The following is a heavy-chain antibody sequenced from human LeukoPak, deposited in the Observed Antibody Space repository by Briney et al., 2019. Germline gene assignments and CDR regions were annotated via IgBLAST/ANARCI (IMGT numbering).Heavy chain of an antibody. CDR1: GFTFDDYA. J-gene: IGHJ4*02. D-gene: IGHD2-15*01. CDR3: ARELPFDY. Sequence: PGRSLRLSCAASGFTFDDYAMHWVRQAPGKGLEWVSGISWNSGSIGYADSVKGRFTISRDNAKSSLYLQMNSLRAEDTAVYYCARELPFDYWGQGTLVTVSS. V-gene: IGHV3-9*01. CDR2: ISWNSGSI.